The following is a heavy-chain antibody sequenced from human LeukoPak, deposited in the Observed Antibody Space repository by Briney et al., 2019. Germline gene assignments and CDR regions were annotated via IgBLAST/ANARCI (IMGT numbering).Heavy chain of an antibody. D-gene: IGHD6-19*01. CDR1: GGSISSGTYY. V-gene: IGHV4-61*02. J-gene: IGHJ5*02. CDR2: IYTTGGT. CDR3: ARAEGGWYRLGFDP. Sequence: SETLSLTCTVSGGSISSGTYYWSWIRQPAGKGLEWIGRIYTTGGTNYNPSLKSRVTISVDTSKNQFSLKLSSVTAADTAVYYCARAEGGWYRLGFDPWGQGTLVTVSS.